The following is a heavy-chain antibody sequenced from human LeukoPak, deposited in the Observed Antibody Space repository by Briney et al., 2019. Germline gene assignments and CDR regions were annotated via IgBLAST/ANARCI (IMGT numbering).Heavy chain of an antibody. V-gene: IGHV3-48*02. CDR2: ISRSSSAI. CDR1: GFTFRSYT. Sequence: PVGSLRLSCAASGFTFRSYTMKWVRQTPRKGLEWVSYISRSSSAIYYADSVKGRFTISRDNAKNSLYLQMNSLRDEDTAVYYCAGALGMDVWGQGTTVTVSS. CDR3: AGALGMDV. J-gene: IGHJ6*02. D-gene: IGHD3-16*01.